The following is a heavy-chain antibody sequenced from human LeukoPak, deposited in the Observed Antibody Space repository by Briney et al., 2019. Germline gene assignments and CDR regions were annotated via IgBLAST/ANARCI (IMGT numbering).Heavy chain of an antibody. CDR1: GFTFSSYG. CDR2: IRQDGSEK. D-gene: IGHD6-13*01. V-gene: IGHV3-7*01. J-gene: IGHJ6*03. CDR3: ARVAAAGIYYYYYMDV. Sequence: PGGSLRLSCAASGFTFSSYGMSWVRQAPGKGLEWVANIRQDGSEKYYVGSVKGRFTISRDNAKNSLYLQMNSLRAEDTAVYYCARVAAAGIYYYYYMDVWGKGTTVTVSS.